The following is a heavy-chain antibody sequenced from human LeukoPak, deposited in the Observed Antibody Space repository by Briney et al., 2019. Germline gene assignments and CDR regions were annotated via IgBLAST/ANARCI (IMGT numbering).Heavy chain of an antibody. CDR3: AKDYKRGDIVVVPAAIRFDP. CDR1: GFTFSSYA. J-gene: IGHJ5*02. Sequence: GGSLRLSCAASGFTFSSYAVSWVRQAPGKGLEWVSAISGSGGSTYYADSVKGRFTISRDNSKNTLYLQMNSLRAEDTAVYYCAKDYKRGDIVVVPAAIRFDPWGQGTLVTVSS. D-gene: IGHD2-2*02. V-gene: IGHV3-23*01. CDR2: ISGSGGST.